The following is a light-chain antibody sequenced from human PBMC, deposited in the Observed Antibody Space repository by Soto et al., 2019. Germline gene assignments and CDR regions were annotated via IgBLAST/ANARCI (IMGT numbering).Light chain of an antibody. J-gene: IGKJ1*01. CDR3: QQRSNWPSWT. V-gene: IGKV3-11*01. CDR2: GAS. CDR1: QSIGVW. Sequence: TQSPSTLSSSVGDRVTITCRASQSIGVWLAWYQQKPGQAPRLLIYGASTRATGIPARFSGSGSGTDFTLTISSLEPEDFAVYYCQQRSNWPSWTFGQGTKVDIK.